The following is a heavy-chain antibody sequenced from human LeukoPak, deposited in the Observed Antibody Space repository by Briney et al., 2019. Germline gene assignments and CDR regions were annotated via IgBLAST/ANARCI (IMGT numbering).Heavy chain of an antibody. CDR2: IYYSGST. CDR3: AKAVAARDYYYYMDV. J-gene: IGHJ6*03. D-gene: IGHD6-6*01. CDR1: GGSISSHY. V-gene: IGHV4-59*11. Sequence: SETLSLTCTVSGGSISSHYWSWIRQPPGKGLEWIGYIYYSGSTNYNPSLKSRVTISVDTSKNQFFLKLSSVTAADTAVYYCAKAVAARDYYYYMDVWGKGTTVTVSS.